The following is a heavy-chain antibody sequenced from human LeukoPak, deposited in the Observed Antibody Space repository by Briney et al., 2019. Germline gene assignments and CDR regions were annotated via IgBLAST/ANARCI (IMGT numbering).Heavy chain of an antibody. CDR2: IWYDGSNK. D-gene: IGHD3-22*01. CDR3: AKCLMYYYDSSGYGWFDP. V-gene: IGHV3-33*06. Sequence: GGSLRLSCAASGFTFNSYGMHWVRQAPGKGLEWVAVIWYDGSNKYYADSVKGRFTISRDNSKNTLYLQMNSLRAEDTAVYYCAKCLMYYYDSSGYGWFDPWGQGTLVTVSS. CDR1: GFTFNSYG. J-gene: IGHJ5*02.